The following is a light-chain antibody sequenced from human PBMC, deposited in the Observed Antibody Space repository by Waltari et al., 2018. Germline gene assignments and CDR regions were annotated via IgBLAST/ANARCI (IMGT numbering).Light chain of an antibody. CDR1: SSDVGSYNL. Sequence: ALTQPASVSGSPGQSITIFCTGTSSDVGSYNLVSWYQQYPGKAPKLMIYEGSKRPSGVSNRFSGSKSGNTASLTISGLQAEDEADYYCCSYAGSTSWVFGGGTKLTVL. CDR3: CSYAGSTSWV. CDR2: EGS. V-gene: IGLV2-23*01. J-gene: IGLJ3*02.